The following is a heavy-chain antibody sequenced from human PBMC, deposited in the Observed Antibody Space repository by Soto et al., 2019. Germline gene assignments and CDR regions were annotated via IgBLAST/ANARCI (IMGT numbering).Heavy chain of an antibody. V-gene: IGHV4-30-4*02. CDR2: IYNSENT. CDR3: ATGGGRFNYGMDV. J-gene: IGHJ6*02. D-gene: IGHD3-10*01. Sequence: SETLSLTCTVSGVSISSGDYYWSWIHQNPGKGLEWIGYIYNSENTYSNPSLKSRVTISVDTSKNQFSLKLNSVTAADTAVYYCATGGGRFNYGMDVWGQGTSVTVSS. CDR1: GVSISSGDYY.